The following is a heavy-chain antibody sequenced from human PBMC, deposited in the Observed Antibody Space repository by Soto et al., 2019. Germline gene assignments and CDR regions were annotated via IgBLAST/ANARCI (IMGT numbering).Heavy chain of an antibody. J-gene: IGHJ5*02. CDR1: GFSLSTSGVG. D-gene: IGHD3-10*01. CDR3: AHSRRGGLLWFGEAPGTWFDP. Sequence: ESGPTLVNPTQTLTLTCTFSGFSLSTSGVGVGWIRQPPGKALEWLALIYWDDDKRYSPSLKSRLTITKDTSKNQVVLTMTNMDPVDTATYYCAHSRRGGLLWFGEAPGTWFDPWGQGTLVTVSS. CDR2: IYWDDDK. V-gene: IGHV2-5*02.